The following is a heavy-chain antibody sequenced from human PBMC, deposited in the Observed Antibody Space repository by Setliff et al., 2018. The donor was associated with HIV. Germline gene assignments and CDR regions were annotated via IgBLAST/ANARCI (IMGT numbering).Heavy chain of an antibody. Sequence: KTSETLSLACTVSGGSFSSYHWSWIRHPAGKGLEWIGHIFASGSTKYNPSLESRVTISVDTSKNQFSLKLSSVTAADTAVYYCASTEYSSGWYHNWGQGTLVTVS. D-gene: IGHD6-19*01. CDR3: ASTEYSSGWYHN. J-gene: IGHJ4*02. V-gene: IGHV4-4*07. CDR1: GGSFSSYH. CDR2: IFASGST.